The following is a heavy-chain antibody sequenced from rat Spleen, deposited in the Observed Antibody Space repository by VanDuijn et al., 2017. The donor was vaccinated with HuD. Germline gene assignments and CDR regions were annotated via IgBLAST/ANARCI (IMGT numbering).Heavy chain of an antibody. CDR3: TRDGAFGNYFDY. V-gene: IGHV5-7*01. D-gene: IGHD1-12*02. Sequence: EVQLVESGGGLVQPGRSLKLSCAASGFTFSDYNMAWVRQAPKKGLEWVATISSDGGRNFYRDSVKGRFTVSRDNAKSTLYLQMDSLRSEDTATYYCTRDGAFGNYFDYWGRGVMVTVSS. CDR1: GFTFSDYN. J-gene: IGHJ2*01. CDR2: ISSDGGRN.